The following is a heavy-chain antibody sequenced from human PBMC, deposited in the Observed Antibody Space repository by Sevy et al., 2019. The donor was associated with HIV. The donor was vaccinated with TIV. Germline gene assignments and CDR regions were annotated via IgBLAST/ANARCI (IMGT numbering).Heavy chain of an antibody. Sequence: GGSLRLSCVASGFTFSSYAMSWVRQAPGKGLEWVSAISGSGGSTYYADSVKGRFTISRDNSKNTLYLQMNSLRAEDTAVYYCAKDRDYYDSSPLFDYWGQGTLVTVSS. CDR1: GFTFSSYA. V-gene: IGHV3-23*01. CDR3: AKDRDYYDSSPLFDY. D-gene: IGHD3-22*01. CDR2: ISGSGGST. J-gene: IGHJ4*02.